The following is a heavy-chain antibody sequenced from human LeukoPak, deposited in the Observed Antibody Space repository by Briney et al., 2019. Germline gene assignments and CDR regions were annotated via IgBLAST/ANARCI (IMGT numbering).Heavy chain of an antibody. CDR3: ANSRRGYSYDLGSWYFDY. Sequence: GGSLRLSCAASGFTFSSYAMSWVRQAPGKGLEWVSAISSSGGSTYYADSVKGRFTISRDNSKNTLYLQMNSLRAEDTAVYYCANSRRGYSYDLGSWYFDYWGQGTLVTVSS. CDR2: ISSSGGST. J-gene: IGHJ4*02. CDR1: GFTFSSYA. V-gene: IGHV3-23*01. D-gene: IGHD5-18*01.